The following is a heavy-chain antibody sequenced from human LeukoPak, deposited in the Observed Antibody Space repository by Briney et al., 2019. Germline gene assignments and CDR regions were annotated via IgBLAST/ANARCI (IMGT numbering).Heavy chain of an antibody. V-gene: IGHV3-13*01. CDR2: IGTAGDT. Sequence: GGSLRLSCAASGFTFSSYDMHWVRQATGKGLEWVSAIGTAGDTYYPGSVKGGFTISRENAKNSLYLQMNSLRAGDTAVYYCARGQPINYYDSSGYYYDYWGQGTLVTVSS. CDR1: GFTFSSYD. CDR3: ARGQPINYYDSSGYYYDY. J-gene: IGHJ4*02. D-gene: IGHD3-22*01.